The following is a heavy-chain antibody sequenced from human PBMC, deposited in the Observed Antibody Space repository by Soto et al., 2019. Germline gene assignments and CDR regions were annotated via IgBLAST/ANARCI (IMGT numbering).Heavy chain of an antibody. CDR1: GGTFSSYT. CDR3: ARNSGGFDP. CDR2: VIPSLGNT. D-gene: IGHD2-8*02. J-gene: IGHJ5*02. V-gene: IGHV1-69*02. Sequence: SVKVSCKASGGTFSSYTISWVRQAPGQGLEWMGRVIPSLGNTKYAQKFQGRVTITRDTSASTAYMELSSLRSEDTAVYYCARNSGGFDPWGQGTLVTVSS.